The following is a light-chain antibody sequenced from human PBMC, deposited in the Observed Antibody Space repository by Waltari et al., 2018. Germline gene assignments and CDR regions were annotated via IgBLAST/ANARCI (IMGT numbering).Light chain of an antibody. CDR3: CSYAGNYIWV. CDR1: SSDFGRSDI. J-gene: IGLJ3*02. CDR2: DVS. Sequence: QSALTQPAPVSGSPGQSVTISCTGASSDFGRSDIDSWYQHHPGNAPKLIICDVSKRPSGVSDRFSGSKSGDTASLTISGLQFEDEADYYCCSYAGNYIWVFGGGTRLTVL. V-gene: IGLV2-23*02.